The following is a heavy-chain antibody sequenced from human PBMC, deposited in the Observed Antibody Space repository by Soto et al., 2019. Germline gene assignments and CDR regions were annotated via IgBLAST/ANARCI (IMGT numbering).Heavy chain of an antibody. J-gene: IGHJ5*02. CDR3: ASATAPCWFAP. CDR2: IYHSGTT. CDR1: GASISTGGYY. Sequence: SETRSLTCIVSGASISTGGYYWSWIRQHPGKGLELIGYIYHSGTTYYNPSLERRLSISADSSKNLPSLNLTSVTAADTAIYYCASATAPCWFAPWSQGTLVTVSS. V-gene: IGHV4-31*03. D-gene: IGHD1-1*01.